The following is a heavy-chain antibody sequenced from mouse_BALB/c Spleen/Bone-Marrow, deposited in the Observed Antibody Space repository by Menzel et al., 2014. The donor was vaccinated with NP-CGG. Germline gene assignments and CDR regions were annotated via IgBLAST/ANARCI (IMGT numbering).Heavy chain of an antibody. V-gene: IGHV3-1*02. Sequence: EVQLQQSGPDLVKPSQSLSLTCTVTGYFIXSGYSWHWIRQFPGNKLEWMGYIHYSGSTNYNPSLKSRISITRDTSKNQFFLQLISVTTEDTATYYCARGENYGYDGFAYWGQGTLVTVSA. D-gene: IGHD2-2*01. J-gene: IGHJ3*01. CDR2: IHYSGST. CDR1: GYFIXSGYS. CDR3: ARGENYGYDGFAY.